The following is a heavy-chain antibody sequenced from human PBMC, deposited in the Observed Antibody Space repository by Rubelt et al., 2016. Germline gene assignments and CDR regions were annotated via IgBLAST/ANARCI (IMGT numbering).Heavy chain of an antibody. CDR1: GFSFSSCA. J-gene: IGHJ6*02. D-gene: IGHD1-14*01. Sequence: QVQLVESGGGVVQPGRSLRLSCAASGFSFSSCAMHWVRQAPGKGLEWVAVISYDESIKNYADSVKGRFTISRDNSKNTLYLQMNSLRPDDTAVYYCASGTIGMGVWGQGTTVTVSS. CDR3: ASGTIGMGV. CDR2: ISYDESIK. V-gene: IGHV3-30*04.